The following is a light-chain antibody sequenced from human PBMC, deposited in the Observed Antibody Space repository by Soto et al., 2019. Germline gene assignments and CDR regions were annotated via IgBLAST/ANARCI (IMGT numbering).Light chain of an antibody. CDR1: SSDVGRYNY. CDR3: NSYTTSSTYV. Sequence: QSVRTQPASVSGAPGESITIFFTGNSSDVGRYNYVSWYQHHPGKAPKLIFYDVSNRPSGVSERFSVSKSGYTASLTISGLQAEDEADYYCNSYTTSSTYVFGTGTKVTVL. V-gene: IGLV2-14*03. J-gene: IGLJ1*01. CDR2: DVS.